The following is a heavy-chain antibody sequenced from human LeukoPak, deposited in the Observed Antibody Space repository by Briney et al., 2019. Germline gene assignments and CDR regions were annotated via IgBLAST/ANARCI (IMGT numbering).Heavy chain of an antibody. CDR1: GGSISSSY. D-gene: IGHD5-24*01. CDR2: VYNSGST. CDR3: VLIDGYKEFF. V-gene: IGHV4-59*08. J-gene: IGHJ4*02. Sequence: SETLSLTCTVSGGSISSSYWSWIRQSPGKGLEYIGYVYNSGSTNYNPSLKSRVTISADTSKNLFSLKLSSVTAADTAVYYCVLIDGYKEFFWGQGTLVTVSS.